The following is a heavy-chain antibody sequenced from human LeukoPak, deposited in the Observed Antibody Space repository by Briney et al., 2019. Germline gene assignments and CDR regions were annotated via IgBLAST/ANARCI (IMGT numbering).Heavy chain of an antibody. CDR2: ISYDGTNK. Sequence: GGSLRLSCAASGFTFSSSAMHWVRQAPGKGLEWVAVISYDGTNKYYADSVRGRFTISRDNSKNTLYLQMNSLSAEDTAVYYCAKPSWDVVVVNYYYGMDVWGQGTTVTVSS. CDR1: GFTFSSSA. CDR3: AKPSWDVVVVNYYYGMDV. V-gene: IGHV3-30*18. D-gene: IGHD2-2*01. J-gene: IGHJ6*02.